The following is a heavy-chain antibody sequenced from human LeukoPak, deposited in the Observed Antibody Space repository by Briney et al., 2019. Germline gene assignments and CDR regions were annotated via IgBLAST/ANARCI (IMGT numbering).Heavy chain of an antibody. V-gene: IGHV3-23*01. CDR3: AKNGDRGAYCTGGTCYPYFYYYMDV. D-gene: IGHD2-15*01. Sequence: HSGGSLRLSCAASGFTFSSYGMSWVRQAPGKALEWVSGISSGGGSTHYADSVKGRFTISSDNSKNTLYLQMNSLRAEDKAIYYCAKNGDRGAYCTGGTCYPYFYYYMDVWGKGTTVTI. J-gene: IGHJ6*03. CDR1: GFTFSSYG. CDR2: ISSGGGST.